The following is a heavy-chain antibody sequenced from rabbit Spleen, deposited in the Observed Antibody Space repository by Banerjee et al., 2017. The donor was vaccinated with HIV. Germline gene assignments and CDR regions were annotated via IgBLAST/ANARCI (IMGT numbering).Heavy chain of an antibody. V-gene: IGHV1S45*01. J-gene: IGHJ6*01. Sequence: QEQLVESGGGLVQPEGSLTLTCTASGFSFSSSYHTCWVRQAPGKGLEWIACIYAGSDGFTYFASWAKGRFTISKTSSTTVTLHMTSLTAADTATYFCARDTSSSFSSYGMDLWGQGTLVTVS. CDR1: GFSFSSSYH. D-gene: IGHD1-1*01. CDR2: IYAGSDGFT. CDR3: ARDTSSSFSSYGMDL.